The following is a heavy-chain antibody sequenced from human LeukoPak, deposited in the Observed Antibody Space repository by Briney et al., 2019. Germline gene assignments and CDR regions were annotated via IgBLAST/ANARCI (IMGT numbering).Heavy chain of an antibody. CDR2: ITPSATYI. CDR1: GFTFSDSD. CDR3: ARNLNSPIAVAGSDY. J-gene: IGHJ4*02. Sequence: GGSLRLSCAASGFTFSDSDMECVRQAPGKGLEWVSSITPSATYIYYADSVRGRFTVSRDDAKNSLYLQMSSLTAEDTALYYCARNLNSPIAVAGSDYWGQGTLVTVSS. D-gene: IGHD6-19*01. V-gene: IGHV3-21*01.